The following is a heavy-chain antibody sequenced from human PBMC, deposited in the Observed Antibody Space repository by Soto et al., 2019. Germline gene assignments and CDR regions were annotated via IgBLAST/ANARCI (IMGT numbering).Heavy chain of an antibody. CDR1: GFTFGNYA. CDR3: AKSLVTPSDAFDL. J-gene: IGHJ3*01. Sequence: PGGSLRLSCAASGFTFGNYAMNWVRRAPGKGLEWISSISDPGTSTYYANSVKGRFSMSRDNSKNTLFLQMNRLRADDTAVYFCAKSLVTPSDAFDLWGRGTLVTVSS. V-gene: IGHV3-23*01. CDR2: ISDPGTST. D-gene: IGHD2-21*02.